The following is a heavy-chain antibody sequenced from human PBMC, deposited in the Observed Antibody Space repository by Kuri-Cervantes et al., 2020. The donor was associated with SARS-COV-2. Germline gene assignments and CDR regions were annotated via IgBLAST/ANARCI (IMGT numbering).Heavy chain of an antibody. Sequence: LSLTCAASGFTFSSYWMSWVRQAPGKGLEWVANIRQDGNEIFYVDSVKGRFTISRDNAKNSLYLQMDSLRAEDTAVYYCAGDCSGGSCHFDYWGQGTLVTVSS. CDR1: GFTFSSYW. CDR3: AGDCSGGSCHFDY. J-gene: IGHJ4*02. CDR2: IRQDGNEI. D-gene: IGHD2-15*01. V-gene: IGHV3-7*01.